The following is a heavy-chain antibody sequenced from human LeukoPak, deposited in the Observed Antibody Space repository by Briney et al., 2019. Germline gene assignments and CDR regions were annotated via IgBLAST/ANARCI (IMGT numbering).Heavy chain of an antibody. CDR2: IYSGGST. CDR3: ARDGFSSSWGLAY. V-gene: IGHV3-53*01. D-gene: IGHD6-13*01. CDR1: GFTVSSNY. J-gene: IGHJ4*02. Sequence: GGSLRLSCAASGFTVSSNYMSWVRQAPGKGLEWVSVIYSGGSTYYADSVKGRFTISRDNSKNTLYLQMNSLRVEDTTVYYCARDGFSSSWGLAYWGQGTLVTVSS.